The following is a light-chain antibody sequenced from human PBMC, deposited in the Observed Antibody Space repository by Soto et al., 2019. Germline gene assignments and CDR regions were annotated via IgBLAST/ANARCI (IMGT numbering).Light chain of an antibody. CDR3: QQYGGSPLVT. J-gene: IGKJ4*01. V-gene: IGKV3-20*01. Sequence: EIVLTQSPGTLSLSPGERATLSCRASQSVSNTYLAWYQQKAGQAPRLLIYGASSRATGIPDRFRGTGSGTDFTLNITRLEPEDFAVYYCQQYGGSPLVTFGGGTKVEI. CDR2: GAS. CDR1: QSVSNTY.